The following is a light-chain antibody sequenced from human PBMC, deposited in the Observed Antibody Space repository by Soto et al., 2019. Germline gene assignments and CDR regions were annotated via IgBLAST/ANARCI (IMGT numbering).Light chain of an antibody. CDR1: QSISSW. CDR3: QQYETFWT. Sequence: DIQMTQSPSTLSASVGDRVTITCRARQSISSWLAWYQQKPGKAPKVLIYKASSLEKGVPSRFSGSGSGTDFTLTISSLQPDDFATYYCQQYETFWTFDQGTRVE. J-gene: IGKJ1*01. V-gene: IGKV1-5*03. CDR2: KAS.